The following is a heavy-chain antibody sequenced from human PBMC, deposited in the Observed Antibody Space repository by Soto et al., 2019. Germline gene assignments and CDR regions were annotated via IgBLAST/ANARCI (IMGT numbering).Heavy chain of an antibody. CDR3: ARDLGHYDRGGSYFDY. CDR1: GFTFSNYG. J-gene: IGHJ4*02. D-gene: IGHD3-22*01. CDR2: IGYDGRNK. V-gene: IGHV3-33*01. Sequence: QVQLVDSGGGVVQPGRSLRLSCTTSGFTFSNYGFHWARQAPGTGLEWVAVIGYDGRNKYYADSVKGRFTISRDDSKNTLNLKMIRLRAEDTAVYYCARDLGHYDRGGSYFDYWGQGTLVTDSS.